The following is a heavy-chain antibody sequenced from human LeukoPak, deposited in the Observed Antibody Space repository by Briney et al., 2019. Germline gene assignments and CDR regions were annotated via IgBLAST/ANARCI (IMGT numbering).Heavy chain of an antibody. CDR1: GVSFSGYY. CDR2: INHSGSS. J-gene: IGHJ4*02. Sequence: SETLSLTCAVYGVSFSGYYWSWIRQPPGKGLEWIGEINHSGSSNYNPSLKSRVTISVDTSKNQFSLKLSSVTAADTAVYYCARGRGWGAAMRYCSGGSCYNYFDYWGQGTLVTVSS. D-gene: IGHD2-15*01. CDR3: ARGRGWGAAMRYCSGGSCYNYFDY. V-gene: IGHV4-34*01.